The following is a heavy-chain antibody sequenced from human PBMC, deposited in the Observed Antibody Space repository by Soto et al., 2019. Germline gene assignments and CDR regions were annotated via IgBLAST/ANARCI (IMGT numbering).Heavy chain of an antibody. Sequence: EVQLVESGGGFVQPGGSLRLSCAASGLNFSTDWMHWVRQAPGKGLEWVANIKQDGSETYYVDSVKGRFTISRDNARDSLFLQMNGLRAEDTAVYYCARALAADGDFWGQGTLVTVSS. CDR1: GLNFSTDW. D-gene: IGHD6-13*01. V-gene: IGHV3-7*01. J-gene: IGHJ4*02. CDR2: IKQDGSET. CDR3: ARALAADGDF.